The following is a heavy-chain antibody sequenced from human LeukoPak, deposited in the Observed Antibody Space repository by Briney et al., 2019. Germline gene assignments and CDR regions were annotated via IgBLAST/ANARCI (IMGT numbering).Heavy chain of an antibody. Sequence: SETLSLTCAVYSGSFSDYYWTWIRQPPGKGLEWIGSVYYSGNTYYNPSLKSRVTISVDTSKNQFSLKLSSVTAADTAVYYCAGISGYDLYFDYWGQGTLVTVSS. CDR2: VYYSGNT. V-gene: IGHV4-34*01. CDR1: SGSFSDYY. D-gene: IGHD5-12*01. J-gene: IGHJ4*02. CDR3: AGISGYDLYFDY.